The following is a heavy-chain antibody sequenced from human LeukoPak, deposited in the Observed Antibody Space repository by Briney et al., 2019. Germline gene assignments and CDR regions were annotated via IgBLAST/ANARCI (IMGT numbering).Heavy chain of an antibody. Sequence: SSETLSLTCAVYGGSFSGYYWSWIRQPPGKGLEWIGEINHSGSTNYNPSLKSRVTISVDTSKNQFSPKLSSVTAADTAVYYCTRRGRDYWGQGTLVTVSS. CDR2: INHSGST. CDR3: TRRGRDY. J-gene: IGHJ4*02. V-gene: IGHV4-34*01. D-gene: IGHD3-16*01. CDR1: GGSFSGYY.